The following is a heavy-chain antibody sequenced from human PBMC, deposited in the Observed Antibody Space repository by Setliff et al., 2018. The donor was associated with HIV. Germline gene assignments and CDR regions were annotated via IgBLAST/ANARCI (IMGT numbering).Heavy chain of an antibody. J-gene: IGHJ5*02. V-gene: IGHV1-18*01. CDR1: GYTFSQYG. Sequence: ASVKVFCKASGYTFSQYGFSWVRQAPGQGLEWMGWINSYNGNINYAQKFQGRVTMTTDTSTSTAYMELRSLRSDDTAMYYCARDMTTVTTEGWREGWFDPWGQGTLVTVSS. CDR2: INSYNGNI. D-gene: IGHD4-17*01. CDR3: ARDMTTVTTEGWREGWFDP.